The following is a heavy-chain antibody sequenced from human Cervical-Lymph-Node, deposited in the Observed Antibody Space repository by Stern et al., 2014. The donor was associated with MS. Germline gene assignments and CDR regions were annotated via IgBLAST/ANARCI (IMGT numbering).Heavy chain of an antibody. J-gene: IGHJ4*02. CDR2: IYPGDSDT. CDR1: GYSFANFW. V-gene: IGHV5-51*03. Sequence: EVQLVESGAEVRKPGESLKISCKVSGYSFANFWIGWVRQVPGKGLEWMGIIYPGDSDTRYSPSFQGQVTLSADESISTAYLQWSSLKASDTGIYYCARRGLSYDGADHWGQGALVTVSS. CDR3: ARRGLSYDGADH. D-gene: IGHD3-16*01.